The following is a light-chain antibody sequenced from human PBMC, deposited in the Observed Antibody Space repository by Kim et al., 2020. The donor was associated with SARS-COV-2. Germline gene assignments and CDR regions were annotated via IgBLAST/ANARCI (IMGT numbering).Light chain of an antibody. CDR2: DVS. J-gene: IGLJ1*01. CDR3: SSYASSSTLYV. Sequence: QSITNSCTGTSSDVGGYKYVSWYQQHPGKAPNLMIYDVSERPSGVSNRFSGSKSGNTASLTISGLQAEDEADYYCSSYASSSTLYVFGTGTKVTVL. V-gene: IGLV2-14*04. CDR1: SSDVGGYKY.